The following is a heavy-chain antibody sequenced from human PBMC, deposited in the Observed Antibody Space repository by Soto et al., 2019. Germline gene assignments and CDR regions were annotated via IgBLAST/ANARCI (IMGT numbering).Heavy chain of an antibody. Sequence: EVQLGESGGGLVQPGGSLRLSCAASGFIFNNYALTWVRQSPGKGLEWVSTSGGSGGTTYYADSVKGRFTISRDSSKNTLSLQMNSLRVEDTATYYCARDWTGNTCPCLDVWGQGTTVSVSS. D-gene: IGHD2-8*02. J-gene: IGHJ6*02. V-gene: IGHV3-23*04. CDR1: GFIFNNYA. CDR3: ARDWTGNTCPCLDV. CDR2: SGGSGGTT.